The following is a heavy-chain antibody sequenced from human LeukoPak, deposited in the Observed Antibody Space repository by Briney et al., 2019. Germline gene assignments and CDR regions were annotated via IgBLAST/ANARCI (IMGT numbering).Heavy chain of an antibody. CDR2: ISSSSSYI. Sequence: GGSLRLSCAASGFTFSSSSMNWVRQAPGKGLECVSSISSSSSYIYFADSVKGRFTISRDNAKSSVYLQMNSLRAEDTAVYYCARGGASSHWFGSWGQGTLVTVSS. CDR3: ARGGASSHWFGS. D-gene: IGHD6-13*01. J-gene: IGHJ5*01. CDR1: GFTFSSSS. V-gene: IGHV3-21*01.